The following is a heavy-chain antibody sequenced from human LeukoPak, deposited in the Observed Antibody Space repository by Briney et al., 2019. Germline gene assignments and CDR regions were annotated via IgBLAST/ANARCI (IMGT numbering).Heavy chain of an antibody. V-gene: IGHV4-34*01. CDR2: INHSGST. CDR1: GGSFSGYY. CDR3: ASRARSNRSWEKRSGSYGY. D-gene: IGHD1-26*01. Sequence: SGTLSLTCAVYGGSFSGYYWSWIRQPPGKGLEWIGEINHSGSTNYNPSLKSRVTISVDTSKNQFSLRLSSVTAADTAVYYCASRARSNRSWEKRSGSYGYWGQGTLVTVSS. J-gene: IGHJ4*02.